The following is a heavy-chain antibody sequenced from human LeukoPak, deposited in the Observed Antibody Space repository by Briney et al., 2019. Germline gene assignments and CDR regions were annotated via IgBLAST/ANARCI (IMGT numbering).Heavy chain of an antibody. Sequence: ASVKVSCKASGYIFTSYPIHWVRQAPGQRLEWMGWINTGNGNTKYSRRFEGRVTVTTDTSAAAAYMELSSLRSEDTAVYYCARDRAMADYWGQGTLVTVSS. CDR2: INTGNGNT. V-gene: IGHV1-3*04. CDR1: GYIFTSYP. D-gene: IGHD5-18*01. J-gene: IGHJ4*02. CDR3: ARDRAMADY.